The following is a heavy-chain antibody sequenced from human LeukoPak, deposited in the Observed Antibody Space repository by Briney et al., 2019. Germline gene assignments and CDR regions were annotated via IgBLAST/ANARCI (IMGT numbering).Heavy chain of an antibody. CDR1: GGSVSSGSYY. Sequence: SETLSLTCTVSGGSVSSGSYYWSWIRQPPGKGLEWIGYIYYSGSTNYNPSLKSRVTISVHTSKNQFSLKLSSVTAADTAVYYCARVVTTYYYDSSGDYFDYWGQGTLVTVSS. J-gene: IGHJ4*02. CDR3: ARVVTTYYYDSSGDYFDY. D-gene: IGHD3-22*01. V-gene: IGHV4-61*01. CDR2: IYYSGST.